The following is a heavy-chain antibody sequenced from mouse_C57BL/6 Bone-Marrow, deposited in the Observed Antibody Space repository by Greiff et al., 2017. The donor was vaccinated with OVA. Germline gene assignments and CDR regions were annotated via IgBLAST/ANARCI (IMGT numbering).Heavy chain of an antibody. Sequence: EVMLVESGPGLAKPSQTLSLTCSVTGYSITSDYWNWIRKFPGNKLEYMGYISYSGSTYYNPSLKSRISITRDTSKNQYYLQLNSVTTEDTATYXCARSFLSYYYGSSFAMDYWGQGTSVTVSS. V-gene: IGHV3-8*01. CDR1: GYSITSDY. J-gene: IGHJ4*01. D-gene: IGHD1-1*01. CDR3: ARSFLSYYYGSSFAMDY. CDR2: ISYSGST.